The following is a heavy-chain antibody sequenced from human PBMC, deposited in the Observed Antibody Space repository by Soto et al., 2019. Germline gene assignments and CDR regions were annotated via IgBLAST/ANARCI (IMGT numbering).Heavy chain of an antibody. V-gene: IGHV4-59*01. CDR3: ARAMTTVTSDYYYYYGMDV. CDR1: GGSISSYY. J-gene: IGHJ6*02. CDR2: IYYSGST. Sequence: PSETLSLTCTVSGGSISSYYWSWIRQPPGKGLEWIGYIYYSGSTNYNPSLKSRVTISVDTSKNQFSLKLSSVTAADTAVYYCARAMTTVTSDYYYYYGMDVWGHGTTVTVSS. D-gene: IGHD4-17*01.